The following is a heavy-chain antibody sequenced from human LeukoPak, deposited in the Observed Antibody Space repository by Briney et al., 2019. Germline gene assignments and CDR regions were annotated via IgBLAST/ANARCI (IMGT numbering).Heavy chain of an antibody. V-gene: IGHV1-8*01. D-gene: IGHD3-3*01. J-gene: IGHJ4*02. Sequence: ASXXVSCKASGYTFTSYDINWVGQATGQGLEWMGWMNPNSGNTGYAQKFQGRGTINRKSEISKDYMELSSLRSEDTAMYYCARWSGYYSRFDYWGQGTLVTVSS. CDR1: GYTFTSYD. CDR2: MNPNSGNT. CDR3: ARWSGYYSRFDY.